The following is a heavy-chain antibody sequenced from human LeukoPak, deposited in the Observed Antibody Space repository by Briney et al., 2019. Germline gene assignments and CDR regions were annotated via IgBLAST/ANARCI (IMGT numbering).Heavy chain of an antibody. CDR3: ARVGPHMAYYYYYDMDV. V-gene: IGHV4-59*01. Sequence: SETLSLTCTLSGGSISSYYLSWIRQPPGKGLEWIGYVYYSGSTNYNPSLQSRVTISVDTSKNQFSLRLSSVTAADTAVYYCARVGPHMAYYYYYDMDVWGQGTTVTVSS. CDR1: GGSISSYY. CDR2: VYYSGST. D-gene: IGHD3-16*01. J-gene: IGHJ6*02.